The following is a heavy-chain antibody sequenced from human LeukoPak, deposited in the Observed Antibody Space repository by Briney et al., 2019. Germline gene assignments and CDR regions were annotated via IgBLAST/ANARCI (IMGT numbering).Heavy chain of an antibody. CDR2: INHSGGT. CDR3: ASAQGGYCSSTSCYTRYPYYYYGMDV. CDR1: GGSFSGYY. V-gene: IGHV4-34*01. Sequence: PSETLSLTCAVYGGSFSGYYWSWIRQPPGKGLEWIGEINHSGGTNYNPSLKSRVTISVDTSKNQFSLKLSSVTAADTAVYYCASAQGGYCSSTSCYTRYPYYYYGMDVWGQGTTVTVSS. D-gene: IGHD2-2*02. J-gene: IGHJ6*02.